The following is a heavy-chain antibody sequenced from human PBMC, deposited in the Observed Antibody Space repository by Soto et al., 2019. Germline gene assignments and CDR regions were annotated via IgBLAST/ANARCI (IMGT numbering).Heavy chain of an antibody. CDR1: GGSISSSNW. CDR2: IYHSGST. CDR3: ARVTWIQPYYYGMDV. V-gene: IGHV4-4*02. Sequence: LSLPCAVSGGSISSSNWWSWVRQPPGKGLEWIGEIYHSGSTNYNPSLKSRVTISVDKSKNQFSLKLSSVTAADTAVYYCARVTWIQPYYYGMDVWGQGTTVTVSS. D-gene: IGHD5-18*01. J-gene: IGHJ6*02.